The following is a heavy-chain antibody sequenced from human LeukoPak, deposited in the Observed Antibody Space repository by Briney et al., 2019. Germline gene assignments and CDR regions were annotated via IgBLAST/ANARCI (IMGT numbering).Heavy chain of an antibody. CDR3: ARQSGYNYAYDY. V-gene: IGHV1-46*01. CDR2: INPSGGST. J-gene: IGHJ4*02. D-gene: IGHD5-18*01. CDR1: GYTFTSYY. Sequence: ASVKVSCKASGYTFTSYYMHWVRQAPGQGLEWMGIINPSGGSTSYAQKFQGRVTMTRDTSISTAYMALSRLSSDDTAVYYCARQSGYNYAYDYWGQGTLVTVSS.